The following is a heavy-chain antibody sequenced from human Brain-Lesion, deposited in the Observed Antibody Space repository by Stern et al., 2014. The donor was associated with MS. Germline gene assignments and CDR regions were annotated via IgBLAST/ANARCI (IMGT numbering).Heavy chain of an antibody. Sequence: KESGPGLMKPSQTLALTCAISGDSVSSNSAAWNWIRQSPSRGLAWLGRTYYRSKWYYQYAESVKSRITINADTSTNQFSLQLNSVTPEDTAVYLCAKGYNWFDSWGQGTVVTVS. CDR2: TYYRSKWYY. CDR3: AKGYNWFDS. V-gene: IGHV6-1*01. CDR1: GDSVSSNSAA. J-gene: IGHJ5*01.